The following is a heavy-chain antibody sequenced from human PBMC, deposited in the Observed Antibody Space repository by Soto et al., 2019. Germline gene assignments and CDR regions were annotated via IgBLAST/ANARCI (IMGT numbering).Heavy chain of an antibody. J-gene: IGHJ3*02. D-gene: IGHD4-4*01. CDR3: ARVQYPDAFDI. Sequence: PSETLSLTCAVYGGSFSGYYWSWIRQPPGKGLEWIGEINHSGSTNYNPSLKSRVTISVDTSKNQFSLKLSSVTAADTAVYYCARVQYPDAFDIWGQGTMVTVSS. CDR2: INHSGST. V-gene: IGHV4-34*01. CDR1: GGSFSGYY.